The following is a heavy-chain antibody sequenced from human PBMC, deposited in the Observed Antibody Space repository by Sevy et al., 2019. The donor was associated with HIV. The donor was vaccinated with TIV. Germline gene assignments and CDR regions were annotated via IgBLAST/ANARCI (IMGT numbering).Heavy chain of an antibody. J-gene: IGHJ3*02. V-gene: IGHV3-23*01. CDR2: ISVTSART. Sequence: GGSLRRSCVGSGFTFSNYGMTWVRQAPGKGLEWVSSISVTSARTYYADSVRGRFTASRDNSENTLYLQMNSLRAEDTAVYYCAKDPNDYCHSFDIWGQGTLVTVSS. CDR3: AKDPNDYCHSFDI. D-gene: IGHD1-1*01. CDR1: GFTFSNYG.